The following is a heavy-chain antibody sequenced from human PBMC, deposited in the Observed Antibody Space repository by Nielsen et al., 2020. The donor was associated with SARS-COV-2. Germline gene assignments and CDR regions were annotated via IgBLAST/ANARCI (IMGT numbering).Heavy chain of an antibody. CDR2: ISGSGGST. Sequence: GESLKISCAASGFTFSSYAMSWVRQAPGKGLEWVSAISGSGGSTYYADSVKGRFTISRDNSKNTLYLQMNSLRAEDTAVYYCAFGYGSGAFDIWCQGTMVTVSS. V-gene: IGHV3-23*01. J-gene: IGHJ3*02. CDR3: AFGYGSGAFDI. D-gene: IGHD3-10*01. CDR1: GFTFSSYA.